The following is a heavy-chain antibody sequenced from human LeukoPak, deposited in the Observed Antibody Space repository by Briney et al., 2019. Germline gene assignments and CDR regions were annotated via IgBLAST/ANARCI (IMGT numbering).Heavy chain of an antibody. J-gene: IGHJ6*03. CDR1: GGSFSGYY. CDR2: INHSGST. CDR3: ARGSRYDYVWGSYRYRNYYYYMDV. Sequence: SETLSLTCAVYGGSFSGYYWSWIRQPPGKGLEWIGEINHSGSTNYNPSLKSRVTISVDTSKNQFSLKLSSVTAADTAVYYCARGSRYDYVWGSYRYRNYYYYMDVWGKGTTVTISS. D-gene: IGHD3-16*02. V-gene: IGHV4-34*01.